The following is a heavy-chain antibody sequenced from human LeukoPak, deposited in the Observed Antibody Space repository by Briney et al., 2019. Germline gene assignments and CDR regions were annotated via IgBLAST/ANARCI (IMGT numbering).Heavy chain of an antibody. Sequence: ALVKVSCKASGYTFTSYAMNWVRQAPGQGLEWMGWINTNTGNPTYAQGFTGRFVFSLDTSVSTTYLQISSLKAEDIAVYYCARVVRGSSGYRYYFDYWGQGTLVTVSS. V-gene: IGHV7-4-1*02. J-gene: IGHJ4*02. CDR1: GYTFTSYA. D-gene: IGHD3-22*01. CDR2: INTNTGNP. CDR3: ARVVRGSSGYRYYFDY.